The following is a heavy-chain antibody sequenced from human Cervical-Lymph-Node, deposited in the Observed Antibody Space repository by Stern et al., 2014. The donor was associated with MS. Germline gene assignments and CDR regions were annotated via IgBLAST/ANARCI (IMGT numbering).Heavy chain of an antibody. Sequence: EVQLEESGGGLVKPGGSLRLSCAASGFTFSSYSMNWVRQAPGKGLEWVSSISSSSSYIYYADSVKGRFTISRDNAKNSLYLQMNSLRAEDTAVYYCARDSRSDGYCSGGSCYSYYYYGMDVWGQGTTVTVSS. CDR1: GFTFSSYS. J-gene: IGHJ6*02. CDR2: ISSSSSYI. CDR3: ARDSRSDGYCSGGSCYSYYYYGMDV. V-gene: IGHV3-21*01. D-gene: IGHD2-15*01.